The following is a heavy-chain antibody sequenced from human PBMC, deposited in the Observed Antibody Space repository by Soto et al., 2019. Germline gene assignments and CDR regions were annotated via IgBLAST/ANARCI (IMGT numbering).Heavy chain of an antibody. V-gene: IGHV4-39*02. J-gene: IGHJ5*02. CDR3: ARERLAVAGKGGWFDP. D-gene: IGHD6-19*01. CDR1: GASIISSSYY. Sequence: PSETLSLTCTVSGASIISSSYYWGWIRQPPGKGLEWIGSINYSGSTYYNPSLKSRVTISADTSKNQFSLKWRSVTASDTAVYYCARERLAVAGKGGWFDPWGQETLVTVSS. CDR2: INYSGST.